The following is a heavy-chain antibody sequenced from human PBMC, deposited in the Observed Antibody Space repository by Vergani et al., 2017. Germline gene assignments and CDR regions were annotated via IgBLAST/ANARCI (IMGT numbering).Heavy chain of an antibody. CDR2: ISYDGSNK. CDR1: GFTFSSYG. J-gene: IGHJ4*02. Sequence: QVQLVESGGGVVQPGRSLRLSCAASGFTFSSYGMHWVRQAPGKGLEWVAVISYDGSNKYYADSVKGRFTISRDNSKNSLYLQMNSLRAEDTAVYYCARDITPKDGDHAAFDYWGQGTLVTVSS. D-gene: IGHD4-17*01. CDR3: ARDITPKDGDHAAFDY. V-gene: IGHV3-30*03.